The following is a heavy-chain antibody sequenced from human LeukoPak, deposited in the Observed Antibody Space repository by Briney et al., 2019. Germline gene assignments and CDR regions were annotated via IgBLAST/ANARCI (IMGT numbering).Heavy chain of an antibody. CDR1: GFTVSSND. CDR2: IFSGGST. J-gene: IGHJ3*02. V-gene: IGHV3-53*01. D-gene: IGHD3-10*01. CDR3: ARLLKYYYGSGSYSDAFDI. Sequence: GGSLRLSCAASGFTVSSNDMNWVRQAPGKGLEWVSVIFSGGSTYYADSVKGRFTISRDNSKNTLCLQMNTLRAEDMAVYYCARLLKYYYGSGSYSDAFDIWGQGTVVTVSS.